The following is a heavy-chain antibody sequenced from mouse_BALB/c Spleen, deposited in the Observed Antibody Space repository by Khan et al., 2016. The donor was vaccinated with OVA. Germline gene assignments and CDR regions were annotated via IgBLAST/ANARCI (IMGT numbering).Heavy chain of an antibody. Sequence: QVQLQQSGTELARPGTSVKMSCKAAGYTFSNYWIGWVKQRPGHGLEWIGDIYPGGGYTNYNENFKGKATLTADTSSSTAYMQLSSLASEDSAIXYWARRGAARATWDYFDYWGQGTTLTVSS. CDR3: ARRGAARATWDYFDY. CDR2: IYPGGGYT. CDR1: GYTFSNYW. V-gene: IGHV1-63*02. J-gene: IGHJ2*01. D-gene: IGHD3-1*01.